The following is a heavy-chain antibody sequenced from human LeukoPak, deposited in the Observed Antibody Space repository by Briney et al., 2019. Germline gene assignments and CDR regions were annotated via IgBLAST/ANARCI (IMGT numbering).Heavy chain of an antibody. V-gene: IGHV4-59*01. CDR1: GDSFSNYY. Sequence: SETLSLTCTVSGDSFSNYYWSWIRQPPGKELEWIGSVYYTGATYDNPSLKSRLTISVNTSNNQFSLKLTSVTTSDHPVYFFDKVRDGGHFEYWGQGALVTVAS. J-gene: IGHJ4*02. CDR3: DKVRDGGHFEY. D-gene: IGHD3-9*01. CDR2: VYYTGAT.